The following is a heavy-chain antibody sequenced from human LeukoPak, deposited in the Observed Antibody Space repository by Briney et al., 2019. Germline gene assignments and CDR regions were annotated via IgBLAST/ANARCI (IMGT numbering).Heavy chain of an antibody. J-gene: IGHJ3*02. CDR2: IIPIFGTA. D-gene: IGHD6-19*01. CDR3: AREGSSGWYDLGAFDI. CDR1: GSTFSSYD. Sequence: RASVKVSCKASGSTFSSYDINWVRQAPGQGLEWMGRIIPIFGTANYAQKFQGRVTITTDESTSTAYMELSSLRSEDTAVYYCAREGSSGWYDLGAFDIWGQGTMVTVSS. V-gene: IGHV1-69*05.